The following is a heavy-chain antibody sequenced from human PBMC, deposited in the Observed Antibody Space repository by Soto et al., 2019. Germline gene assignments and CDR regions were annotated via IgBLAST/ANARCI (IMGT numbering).Heavy chain of an antibody. J-gene: IGHJ4*02. D-gene: IGHD5-12*01. CDR2: ISSSSSYI. CDR3: ARGRGDGYNYYFDY. Sequence: GGSLRLSCAASGFTFSSYSMNWVRQAPGEGLEWVSSISSSSSYIYYADSVKGRFTISRDNAKNSLYLQMNSLRAEDTAVYYCARGRGDGYNYYFDYWGQGTLVTVSS. CDR1: GFTFSSYS. V-gene: IGHV3-21*01.